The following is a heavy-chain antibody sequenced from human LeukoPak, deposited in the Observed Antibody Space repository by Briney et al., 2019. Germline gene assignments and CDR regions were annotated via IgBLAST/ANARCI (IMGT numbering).Heavy chain of an antibody. J-gene: IGHJ6*03. CDR1: GGSISSSSYY. Sequence: SETLSLTCTVSGGSISSSSYYWGWIRQPPGKGLEWIGSIYYSGSTYYNPSLKSRVTISVDTSKNQFSLKLSSVTAADTAVYYCARILYQYSFEITMVRGVDYYYYYMDVWGKGTTVTVSS. CDR3: ARILYQYSFEITMVRGVDYYYYYMDV. V-gene: IGHV4-39*01. CDR2: IYYSGST. D-gene: IGHD3-10*01.